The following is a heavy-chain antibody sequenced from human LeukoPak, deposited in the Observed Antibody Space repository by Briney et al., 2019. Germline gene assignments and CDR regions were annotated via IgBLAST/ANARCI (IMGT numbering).Heavy chain of an antibody. D-gene: IGHD3-22*01. Sequence: GGSLRLSCSASGFTVSRNYMTWVRQAPGKGLEWVSVIYSDGSTYYADSVKGRFTISRDNSKNTLSLQMNGLRAEDTAVYYCARGGDSSGYFPFDYWGQGILVTVSS. CDR3: ARGGDSSGYFPFDY. J-gene: IGHJ4*02. V-gene: IGHV3-53*01. CDR2: IYSDGST. CDR1: GFTVSRNY.